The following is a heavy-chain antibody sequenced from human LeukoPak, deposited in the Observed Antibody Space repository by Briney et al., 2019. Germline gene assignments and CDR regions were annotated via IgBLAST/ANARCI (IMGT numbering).Heavy chain of an antibody. J-gene: IGHJ4*02. D-gene: IGHD2-2*01. CDR2: INPNSGGT. CDR3: ARDPLYCSSTSCYAGYFDY. CDR1: GYTFTGYY. V-gene: IGHV1-2*06. Sequence: GASVKVSCKASGYTFTGYYMHWVRQAPGQGLEWMGRINPNSGGTNYAQKFQGRVTMTRDTSISTAYMELSRLRSDDTAVYYCARDPLYCSSTSCYAGYFDYWGQGTLVTVSS.